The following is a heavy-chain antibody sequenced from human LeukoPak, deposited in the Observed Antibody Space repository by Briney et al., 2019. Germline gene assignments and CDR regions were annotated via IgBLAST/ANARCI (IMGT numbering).Heavy chain of an antibody. Sequence: MASETLSLTCAVSDDSFSSHYWTWIRQPPGKGLEGIGYISYIGSTNYNPSLKSRVTISVDTSKNQFSLKLSSVTAADTAVYYCARLRPGRAAAGRGVDYWGQGTLVTVSS. D-gene: IGHD6-13*01. CDR2: ISYIGST. V-gene: IGHV4-59*08. CDR1: DDSFSSHY. CDR3: ARLRPGRAAAGRGVDY. J-gene: IGHJ4*02.